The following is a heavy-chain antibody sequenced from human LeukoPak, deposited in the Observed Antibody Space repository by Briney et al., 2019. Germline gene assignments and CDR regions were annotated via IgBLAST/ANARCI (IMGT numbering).Heavy chain of an antibody. Sequence: ASVKVSCKASGYTFTSYAISWVRQAPGQGLEWMGWISAYNGNTNYAQKLQGRVTMTTDTSTSTAYMELRSLRSDDTAVYYCAREFNILTGYYYVGAFDIWGQGTMVTVSS. J-gene: IGHJ3*02. CDR3: AREFNILTGYYYVGAFDI. CDR2: ISAYNGNT. CDR1: GYTFTSYA. D-gene: IGHD3-9*01. V-gene: IGHV1-18*04.